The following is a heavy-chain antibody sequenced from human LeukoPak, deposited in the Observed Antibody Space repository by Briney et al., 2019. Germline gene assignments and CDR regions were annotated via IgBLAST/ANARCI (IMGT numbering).Heavy chain of an antibody. J-gene: IGHJ3*02. D-gene: IGHD2-15*01. CDR3: ARARIVVVVEDAFDI. CDR2: INPSGGST. V-gene: IGHV1-46*01. Sequence: ASVKVSCKASGYTFTSYYMHWVRQAPGQGFEWMGIINPSGGSTSYAQKFQGRVTMTRDTSTSTVYMELSSLRSEDTAVYYCARARIVVVVEDAFDIWGQGTMVTVSS. CDR1: GYTFTSYY.